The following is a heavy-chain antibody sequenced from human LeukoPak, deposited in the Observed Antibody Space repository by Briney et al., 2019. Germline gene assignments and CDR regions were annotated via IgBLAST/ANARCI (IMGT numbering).Heavy chain of an antibody. J-gene: IGHJ4*02. CDR3: ARNTRQQLAIDY. Sequence: GGSLRLSCAASGLTFRNYGMHWVRQAPGKGLEWVAVISYDGSNKYYADSVKGRFTISRDNSKNTLYLQMNSLRAEDTAVYYCARNTRQQLAIDYWGQGTLVTVSS. D-gene: IGHD6-13*01. CDR1: GLTFRNYG. V-gene: IGHV3-30*19. CDR2: ISYDGSNK.